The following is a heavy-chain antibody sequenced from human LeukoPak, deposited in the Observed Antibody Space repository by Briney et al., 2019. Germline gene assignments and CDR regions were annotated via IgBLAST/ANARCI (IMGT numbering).Heavy chain of an antibody. D-gene: IGHD3-16*01. CDR3: ARRWVYDKRAFDA. Sequence: PSETLSLTRTVSGGSISGTYYWSWIRQPPGKGLEWIGYIYYTGTTDSNPSLKSRVTISLDTSKNQFSLNLSPVTAADTAVYYCARRWVYDKRAFDAWGQGTMVTVSS. V-gene: IGHV4-59*08. CDR2: IYYTGTT. J-gene: IGHJ3*01. CDR1: GGSISGTYY.